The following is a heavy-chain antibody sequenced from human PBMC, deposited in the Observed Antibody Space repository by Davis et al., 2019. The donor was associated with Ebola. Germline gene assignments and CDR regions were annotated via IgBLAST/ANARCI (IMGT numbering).Heavy chain of an antibody. CDR3: AREHGFWFDP. Sequence: AASVKVSCKASGGTFSSYAISWVRRAPGQGLEWMGWISAYNGNTNYAQKLQGRVTMTTDTSTSTAYMELRSLRSDDTAVYYCAREHGFWFDPWGQGTLVTVSS. V-gene: IGHV1-18*01. CDR2: ISAYNGNT. J-gene: IGHJ5*02. CDR1: GGTFSSYA.